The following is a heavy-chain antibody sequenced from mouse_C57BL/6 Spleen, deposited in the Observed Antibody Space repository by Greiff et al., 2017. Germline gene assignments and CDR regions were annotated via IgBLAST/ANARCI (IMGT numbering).Heavy chain of an antibody. Sequence: EVKLMESGGDLVKPGGSLKLSCAASGFTFSSYGMSWVRQTPDKRLEWVATISSGGSYTYYPDSVKGRFPISRANAKNTLYLQMSSLKSEDTAMYYCARAPYLDYWGQGTTLTVSS. CDR2: ISSGGSYT. CDR1: GFTFSSYG. J-gene: IGHJ2*01. CDR3: ARAPYLDY. V-gene: IGHV5-6*01.